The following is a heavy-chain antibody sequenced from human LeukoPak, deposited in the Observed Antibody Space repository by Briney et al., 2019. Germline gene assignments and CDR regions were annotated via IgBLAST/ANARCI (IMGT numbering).Heavy chain of an antibody. V-gene: IGHV1-18*01. CDR2: ISAYNGNT. Sequence: ASVKVSCKASGYTFTSYAMNWVRQAPGQGLEWMGWISAYNGNTNYAQKLQGRVTMTTDTSTSTAYMELRSLRSDDTAVYYCARDRAEYYYGSGSLSYWGQGTLVTVSS. J-gene: IGHJ4*02. CDR3: ARDRAEYYYGSGSLSY. CDR1: GYTFTSYA. D-gene: IGHD3-10*01.